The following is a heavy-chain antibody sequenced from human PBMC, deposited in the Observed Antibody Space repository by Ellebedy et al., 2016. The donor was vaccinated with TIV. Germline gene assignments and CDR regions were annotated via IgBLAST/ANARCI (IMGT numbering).Heavy chain of an antibody. J-gene: IGHJ5*02. CDR1: GGSINNFY. CDR3: AKVLGPRGCFDT. D-gene: IGHD5-24*01. CDR2: IYYRGHT. Sequence: GSLRLXXTVSGGSINNFYWSWIRQPPGQGLEWVGDIYYRGHTKYNPSLKSRVNIFLDTSNTYFSLELTSVTTADTAVYYCAKVLGPRGCFDTWGQGTLVTVSS. V-gene: IGHV4-59*01.